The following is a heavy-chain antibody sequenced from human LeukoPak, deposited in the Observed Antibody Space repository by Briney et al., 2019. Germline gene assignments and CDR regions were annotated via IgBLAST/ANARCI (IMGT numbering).Heavy chain of an antibody. J-gene: IGHJ6*02. D-gene: IGHD4-23*01. V-gene: IGHV1-46*01. CDR1: GYTFTXYY. Sequence: KVSCXXSGYTFTXYYMNWVRQAHGQGVEWMGIINPSGGSTSYAQKFQGRVTMTRDTSTSTVYMELSSLRSEDTAVYYCARGCHPVGYYYYGMDVWGQGTTVTVSS. CDR3: ARGCHPVGYYYYGMDV. CDR2: INPSGGST.